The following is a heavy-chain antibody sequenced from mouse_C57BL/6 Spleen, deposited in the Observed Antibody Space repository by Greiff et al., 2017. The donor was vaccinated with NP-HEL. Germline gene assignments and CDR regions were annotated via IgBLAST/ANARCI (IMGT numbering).Heavy chain of an antibody. Sequence: EVQGVESGGGLVKPGGSLKLSCAASGFTFSSYAMSWVRQTPEKRLEWVATISDGGSYTYYPDNVKGRFTISRDNAKNNLYLQMSHLKSEDTAMYYCAREHGSSYDYAMDYWGQGTSVTVSS. D-gene: IGHD1-1*01. J-gene: IGHJ4*01. CDR3: AREHGSSYDYAMDY. V-gene: IGHV5-4*01. CDR2: ISDGGSYT. CDR1: GFTFSSYA.